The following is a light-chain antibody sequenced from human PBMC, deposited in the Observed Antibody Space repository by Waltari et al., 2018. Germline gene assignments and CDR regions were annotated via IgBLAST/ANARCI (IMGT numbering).Light chain of an antibody. J-gene: IGKJ1*01. CDR2: WAS. V-gene: IGKV4-1*01. Sequence: DIVMTQSPDSLAVSLGERATIHCKSRQTVLYSANNKNYLTWYQHKPGQPPKLLISWASIRESGVPDRVTGSGSGTDFTLTISSLQAEDVAVYYCQQHYTTPWTFGQGTKVEIK. CDR3: QQHYTTPWT. CDR1: QTVLYSANNKNY.